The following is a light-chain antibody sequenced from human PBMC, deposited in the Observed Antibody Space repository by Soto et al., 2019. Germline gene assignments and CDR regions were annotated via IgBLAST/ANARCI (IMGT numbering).Light chain of an antibody. Sequence: QSALTQPPSASGSPGQSVAISCTGTSSDVGGYNYVSWYQQYTGKAPKLMMYEVTKRPSGVPDRFSGSKSGNTASLTVSGLQGEDEADYYCCLYVGNNNDVFGTGTKLTVL. CDR1: SSDVGGYNY. CDR3: CLYVGNNNDV. V-gene: IGLV2-8*01. J-gene: IGLJ1*01. CDR2: EVT.